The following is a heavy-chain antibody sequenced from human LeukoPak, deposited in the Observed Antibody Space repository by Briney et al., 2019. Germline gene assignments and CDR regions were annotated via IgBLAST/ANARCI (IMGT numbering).Heavy chain of an antibody. J-gene: IGHJ3*02. D-gene: IGHD3-22*01. CDR2: INPNSGGT. CDR1: GYTFTGYY. V-gene: IGHV1-2*06. CDR3: AREGTYYYDSSGYADAFDI. Sequence: AXVKVSCKASGYTFTGYYMHWVRQAPGQGLEWMGRINPNSGGTNYAQKFQGRVTMTRDTSISTAYMELSRLRSDDTAVYYCAREGTYYYDSSGYADAFDIWGQGTMVTVSS.